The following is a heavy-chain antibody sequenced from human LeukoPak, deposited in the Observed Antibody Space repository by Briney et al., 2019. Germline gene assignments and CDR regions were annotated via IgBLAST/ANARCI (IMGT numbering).Heavy chain of an antibody. CDR2: ISSSGSTI. V-gene: IGHV3-48*03. CDR1: GFTFSSYE. J-gene: IGHJ4*02. Sequence: GGSLRLSCAASGFTFSSYEMNWVRQAPGKGLEWVSYISSSGSTIYYADSVRGRFTISRDNAKNSLYLQMNSLRGEDTAVYYCARGAMAGPFDYWGQGTLVTVSS. CDR3: ARGAMAGPFDY. D-gene: IGHD5-18*01.